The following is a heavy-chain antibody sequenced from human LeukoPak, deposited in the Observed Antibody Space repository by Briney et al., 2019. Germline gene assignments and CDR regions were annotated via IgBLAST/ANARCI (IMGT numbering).Heavy chain of an antibody. V-gene: IGHV4-34*01. CDR3: ARHGSSGYYPWFDS. CDR1: GGSFSGYY. CDR2: INHSGST. D-gene: IGHD3-22*01. J-gene: IGHJ5*01. Sequence: PSETLSLTCAVYGGSFSGYYWSWIRQPPGKGLEWIGEINHSGSTNYNPSLKSRVTISVDTSKNQFSLKLSSVTAADTAVYYCARHGSSGYYPWFDSWGQGTLVTVSS.